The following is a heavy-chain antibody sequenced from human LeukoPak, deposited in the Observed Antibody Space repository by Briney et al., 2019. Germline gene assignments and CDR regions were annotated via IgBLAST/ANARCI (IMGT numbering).Heavy chain of an antibody. CDR3: ARDLLWFGELSGFDY. J-gene: IGHJ4*02. Sequence: AXVKVSCKASGYTFTSYYMHWVRQAPGQGLEWMGIINPSGGSTSYAQKFQGRVTMTRDTSTSTVYMELSSLRSEDTAVYYCARDLLWFGELSGFDYWGQGTLVTVSS. V-gene: IGHV1-46*01. CDR2: INPSGGST. D-gene: IGHD3-10*01. CDR1: GYTFTSYY.